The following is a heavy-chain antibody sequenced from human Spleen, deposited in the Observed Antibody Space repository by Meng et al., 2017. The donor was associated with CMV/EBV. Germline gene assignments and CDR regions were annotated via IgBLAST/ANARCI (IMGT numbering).Heavy chain of an antibody. CDR3: ARGNSGREWFDP. J-gene: IGHJ5*02. CDR2: INHSGST. Sequence: LPLAAAVCGGPFSDLYGCSLLQPPGKGLEWIGEINHSGSTNYNPSLKSRVTISVDTSKNQFSLKLSSVTAADTAVYYCARGNSGREWFDPWGQGTLVTVSS. V-gene: IGHV4-34*01. CDR1: GGPFSDLY. D-gene: IGHD6-19*01.